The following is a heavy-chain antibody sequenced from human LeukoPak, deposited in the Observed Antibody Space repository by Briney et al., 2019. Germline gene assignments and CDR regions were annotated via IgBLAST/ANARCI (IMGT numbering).Heavy chain of an antibody. J-gene: IGHJ4*02. D-gene: IGHD3-22*01. V-gene: IGHV3-23*01. CDR3: AKSSYYDTSGFYREYYFDY. CDR1: GFTFSSYA. Sequence: GGSLRLSCAASGFTFSSYAMSWVRQAPGKGLEWVSAISGSGGSTYYADSVKGRFTISRDNSKNTLYLQMNSLRAEDTAVYYCAKSSYYDTSGFYREYYFDYWGQGTLVTVSS. CDR2: ISGSGGST.